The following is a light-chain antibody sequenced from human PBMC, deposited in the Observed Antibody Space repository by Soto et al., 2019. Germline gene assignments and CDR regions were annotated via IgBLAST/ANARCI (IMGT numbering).Light chain of an antibody. CDR3: GTWDSSLSAGGV. CDR1: GSNIGNNY. V-gene: IGLV1-51*01. Sequence: QSVLTQPPSVSAAPGQKVTISCSGSGSNIGNNYVSWYQQLPGTAPKLLIYYDNKRPSGIPDRFSGSKSGTSATLGITGLQTGDEANYYCGTWDSSLSAGGVFGGVTKVTVL. J-gene: IGLJ2*01. CDR2: YDN.